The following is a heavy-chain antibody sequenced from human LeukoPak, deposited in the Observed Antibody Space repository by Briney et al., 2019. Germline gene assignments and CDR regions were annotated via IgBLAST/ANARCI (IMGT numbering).Heavy chain of an antibody. V-gene: IGHV3-74*01. CDR2: INSDGSST. Sequence: GGSLRLSCAASGFTFSSYWMHWVRQAPGKGLVWVSRINSDGSSTSYADSVKGRFTISRDNAKNSLYLQMNSLRAEDTAVYYCARVSQQLVRGVGFDPWGQGTLVTVSS. D-gene: IGHD6-13*01. CDR1: GFTFSSYW. J-gene: IGHJ5*02. CDR3: ARVSQQLVRGVGFDP.